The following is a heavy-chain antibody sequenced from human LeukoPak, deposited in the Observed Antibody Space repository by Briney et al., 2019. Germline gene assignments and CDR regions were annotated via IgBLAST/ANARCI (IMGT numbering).Heavy chain of an antibody. V-gene: IGHV1-8*01. CDR2: MNPNSGNT. J-gene: IGHJ5*02. CDR1: GYTFTSYD. Sequence: ASVEVSCKASGYTFTSYDINWVRQATGQGLEWMGWMNPNSGNTGYAQKFQGRVTMTRNTSISTAYMELGSLTSEVTAVYYCAKITGYALDNWFDPWGQGTLVTVSS. D-gene: IGHD1-20*01. CDR3: AKITGYALDNWFDP.